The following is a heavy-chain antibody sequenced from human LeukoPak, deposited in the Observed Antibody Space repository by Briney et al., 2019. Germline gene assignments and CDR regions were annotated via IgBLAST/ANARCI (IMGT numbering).Heavy chain of an antibody. J-gene: IGHJ6*03. V-gene: IGHV1-46*01. Sequence: ASVKVSCKASGYTFTSYYMHWVRQAPGQGLEWMGIINPSGGSTSYAQKFQGRVTMTRDTSISTAYMELSRLRSDDTAVYYCARELNDYSNMDVWGKGTTVTVSS. CDR1: GYTFTSYY. CDR3: ARELNDYSNMDV. D-gene: IGHD4-11*01. CDR2: INPSGGST.